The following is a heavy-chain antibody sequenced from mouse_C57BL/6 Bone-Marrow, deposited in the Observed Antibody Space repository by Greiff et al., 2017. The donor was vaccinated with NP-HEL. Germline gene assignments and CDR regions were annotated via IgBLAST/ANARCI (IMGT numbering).Heavy chain of an antibody. D-gene: IGHD2-2*01. CDR1: GFNLKDYY. CDR3: ARYGYDRTWFAY. CDR2: IDPEDGET. J-gene: IGHJ3*01. V-gene: IGHV14-2*01. Sequence: VQLKQSGAELVKPGASVKLSCTASGFNLKDYYMHWVKQRTEQGLEWIGRIDPEDGETKYDPKFQGKATITAEQYSNPAYRQLSSLTSEDTAVDYCARYGYDRTWFAYWGQGTLVTVSA.